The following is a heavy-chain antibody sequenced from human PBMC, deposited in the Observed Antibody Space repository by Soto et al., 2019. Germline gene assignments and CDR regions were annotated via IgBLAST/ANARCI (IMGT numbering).Heavy chain of an antibody. J-gene: IGHJ3*02. CDR2: ISGSGGST. CDR3: AKVGGSSSWYQMAFDI. V-gene: IGHV3-23*01. CDR1: GFTFSSYA. D-gene: IGHD6-13*01. Sequence: PGGSLRLSCAASGFTFSSYAMSWVRQAPGKGLEWVSAISGSGGSTYYADSVKGRFTTSRDNSKNTLYLQMNSLRAEDTAVYYCAKVGGSSSWYQMAFDIWGQGTMVTVSS.